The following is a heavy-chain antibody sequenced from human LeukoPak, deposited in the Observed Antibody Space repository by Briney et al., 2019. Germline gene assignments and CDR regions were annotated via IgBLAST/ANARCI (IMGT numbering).Heavy chain of an antibody. CDR2: ISSSGSII. Sequence: GGSLRLSCAASGFTFTTYEMNWVRQAPGKGLEWVSFISSSGSIIYYADSVQGRFTISRDNAKNSLYLQMNSLRAEDTAVYYCARGHYTSDWYYFDYRGQGTLVTVSS. J-gene: IGHJ4*02. D-gene: IGHD6-19*01. V-gene: IGHV3-48*03. CDR1: GFTFTTYE. CDR3: ARGHYTSDWYYFDY.